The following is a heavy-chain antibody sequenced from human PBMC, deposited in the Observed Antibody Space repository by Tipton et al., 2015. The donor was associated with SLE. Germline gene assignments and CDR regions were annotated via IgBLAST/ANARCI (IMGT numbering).Heavy chain of an antibody. CDR1: GGSISSHY. CDR2: IYHSGST. D-gene: IGHD3-10*01. J-gene: IGHJ4*02. Sequence: TLSLTCTVSGGSISSHYWSWIRQPPGKGLEWIGYIYHSGSTYYNPSLKSRVTISVDRSKNQFSLKLSSVTAADTAVYYCARGLMVRGVKVDYWGQGTLVTVSS. V-gene: IGHV4-59*11. CDR3: ARGLMVRGVKVDY.